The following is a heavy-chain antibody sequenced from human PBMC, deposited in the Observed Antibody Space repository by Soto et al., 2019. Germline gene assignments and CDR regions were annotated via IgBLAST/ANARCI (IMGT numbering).Heavy chain of an antibody. Sequence: GGSLRLSCAASGFTFSNAWMSWVRQAPGKGLEWVGRIKSKTDGGTTDYAAPVKGRFTISRDDSKNKLYLQMNSLKTEDTAVYYSTTDGGWNTNYYYYGMDVWGQGTTVTVSS. D-gene: IGHD1-1*01. CDR1: GFTFSNAW. CDR3: TTDGGWNTNYYYYGMDV. CDR2: IKSKTDGGTT. J-gene: IGHJ6*02. V-gene: IGHV3-15*01.